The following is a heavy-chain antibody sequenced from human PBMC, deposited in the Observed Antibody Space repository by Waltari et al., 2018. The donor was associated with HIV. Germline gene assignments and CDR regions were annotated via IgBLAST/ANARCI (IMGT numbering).Heavy chain of an antibody. D-gene: IGHD3-22*01. V-gene: IGHV1-46*03. Sequence: QVQLVQSGAEVKKPGASVKVSCKASGYTFTSYYMHWVRQAPGQGLEWMGIINPSGGSTSYAQKFQGRVTMTRDTSTSTVYMELSSLRSEDTAVYYCARGVGVYYYDSSGYFDYWGQGTLVTVSS. CDR1: GYTFTSYY. CDR2: INPSGGST. J-gene: IGHJ4*02. CDR3: ARGVGVYYYDSSGYFDY.